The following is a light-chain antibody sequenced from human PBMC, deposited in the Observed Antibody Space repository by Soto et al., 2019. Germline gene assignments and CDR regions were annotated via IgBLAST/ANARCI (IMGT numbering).Light chain of an antibody. CDR2: AAS. CDR3: QQTYSTPRGA. J-gene: IGKJ1*01. Sequence: DIQMTQSPSSLSASVGDRVTITCRASERFRNNLNWYQQKPGKAPKLLIYAASTLQSGVPSRFSGGGSGTEFTLTIVSRQPEDFTTYYCQQTYSTPRGAFGQGTKVEFK. CDR1: ERFRNN. V-gene: IGKV1-39*01.